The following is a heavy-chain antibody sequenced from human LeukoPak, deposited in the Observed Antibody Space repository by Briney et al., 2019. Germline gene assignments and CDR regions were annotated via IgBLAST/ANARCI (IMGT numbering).Heavy chain of an antibody. Sequence: ASVKVSCKASGYTFTGYYMHWVRQAPGQGLEWMGWINPNSGGTNYAQKFQGRVTMTRDTSISTAYMELSRLRSDDTAVYYCARGPPYDFWSGYPDYWGQGTLVTVSS. D-gene: IGHD3-3*01. J-gene: IGHJ4*02. CDR3: ARGPPYDFWSGYPDY. CDR1: GYTFTGYY. CDR2: INPNSGGT. V-gene: IGHV1-2*02.